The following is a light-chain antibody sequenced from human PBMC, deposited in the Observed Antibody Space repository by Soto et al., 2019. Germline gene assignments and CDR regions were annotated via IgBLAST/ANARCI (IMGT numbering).Light chain of an antibody. CDR2: AAS. V-gene: IGKV3-15*01. Sequence: EIEMTQSPATLSVSPGERASLSCRASRSVSSNLAWYQQKPGHAPRLLIFAASGMASDIPARFSGSGSGTEFTLTISSLQSEDFAVYYCQQSNFCPRTFGQGTKVDIK. J-gene: IGKJ1*01. CDR3: QQSNFCPRT. CDR1: RSVSSN.